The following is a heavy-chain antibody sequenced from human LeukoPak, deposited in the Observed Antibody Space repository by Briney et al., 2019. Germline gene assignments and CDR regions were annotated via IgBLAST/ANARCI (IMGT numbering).Heavy chain of an antibody. CDR3: TGSGARTDY. D-gene: IGHD1-26*01. J-gene: IGHJ4*02. Sequence: GGSLRLSCAASGFTFSTYSMNWVRQAPGEGLEWVSYINSRSTSILYADSVQGRFTISRDNVNNVLFLQMNSLKDEDAAVYYCTGSGARTDYWGQGIRVIVSS. CDR1: GFTFSTYS. CDR2: INSRSTSI. V-gene: IGHV3-48*02.